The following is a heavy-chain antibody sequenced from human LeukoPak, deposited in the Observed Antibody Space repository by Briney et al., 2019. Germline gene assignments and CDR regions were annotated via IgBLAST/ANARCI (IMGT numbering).Heavy chain of an antibody. V-gene: IGHV1-69*02. J-gene: IGHJ3*02. CDR3: ARMRDPGPFDI. Sequence: ASVKVSCKAPGGTFSSYTISWVRQAPGQGLEWMGRIIPILGIANYAQKFQGRVTITADKSTSTAYMELSSLRSEDTAVYYCARMRDPGPFDIWGQGTMVTVSS. CDR2: IIPILGIA. CDR1: GGTFSSYT.